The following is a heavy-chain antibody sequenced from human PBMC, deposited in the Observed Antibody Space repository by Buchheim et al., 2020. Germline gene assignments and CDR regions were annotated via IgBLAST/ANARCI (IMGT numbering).Heavy chain of an antibody. D-gene: IGHD1-26*01. Sequence: VQLQESGPGLVKPSETLSLTCTVSGGSVSSGSYYWSWIRQPPGKGLEWIGYIYYSGSTNYNPSLKSRVTISVDTSKNQFSLTLISVTAADTAVYYCAISGSYKGTLTFDYWGQGTL. CDR2: IYYSGST. CDR3: AISGSYKGTLTFDY. J-gene: IGHJ4*02. CDR1: GGSVSSGSYY. V-gene: IGHV4-61*01.